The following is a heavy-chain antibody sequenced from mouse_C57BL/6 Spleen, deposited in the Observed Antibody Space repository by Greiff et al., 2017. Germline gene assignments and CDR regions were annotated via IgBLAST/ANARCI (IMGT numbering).Heavy chain of an antibody. V-gene: IGHV3-6*01. Sequence: DVQLQESGPGLVKPSQSLSLTCSVTGYSITSGYYWNWIRQFPGNKLEWMGYISYDGSNNYNPSLKNRISITRDTSKNQFFLKLNSVTTEDTATYYCARGGGNSYYFDYWGQGTTLTVSS. CDR1: GYSITSGYY. CDR3: ARGGGNSYYFDY. CDR2: ISYDGSN. J-gene: IGHJ2*01. D-gene: IGHD2-1*01.